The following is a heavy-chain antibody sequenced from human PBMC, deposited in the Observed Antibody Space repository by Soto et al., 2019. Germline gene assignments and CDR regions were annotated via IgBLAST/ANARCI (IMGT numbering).Heavy chain of an antibody. Sequence: EVQLVESGGGLVKPGGSLRLSCAASGFTFNSYSMNWVRQAPGKGLEWVSSMSRSSRYIYYADSVKGRFTISRDNARNSVYLQMNSLRAEDTAVYYCARGRCSGGSCYSDYYYGMDVWGQGTTVTVSS. D-gene: IGHD2-15*01. CDR3: ARGRCSGGSCYSDYYYGMDV. J-gene: IGHJ6*02. V-gene: IGHV3-21*01. CDR2: MSRSSRYI. CDR1: GFTFNSYS.